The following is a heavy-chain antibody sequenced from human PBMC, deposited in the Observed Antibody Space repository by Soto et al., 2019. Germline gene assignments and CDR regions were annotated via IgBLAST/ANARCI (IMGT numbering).Heavy chain of an antibody. CDR1: GYSISSGYY. CDR2: IYHSGST. V-gene: IGHV4-38-2*01. CDR3: AYGSGYNY. J-gene: IGHJ4*02. D-gene: IGHD3-10*01. Sequence: SETLSLTCAVSGYSISSGYYWGWIRQPPGKGLEWIGSIYHSGSTYYNPSLKSRVTISVDTSKNQFSLKLSSVTAADTAVYYCAYGSGYNYWGQGTLVTVS.